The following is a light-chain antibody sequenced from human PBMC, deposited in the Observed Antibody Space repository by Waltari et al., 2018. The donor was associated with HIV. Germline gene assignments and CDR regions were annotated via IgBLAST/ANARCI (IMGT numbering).Light chain of an antibody. CDR1: QSITNF. CDR2: KAS. J-gene: IGKJ2*01. V-gene: IGKV1-5*03. Sequence: DIQMTQSPSTLSASIGDRVTITCRASQSITNFLAWYQQKPGRAPNLLISKASILQSGVLSNFSGSGSGTHFTLTISGLRLDDFATYYCQQYSRFPVTFGQGTKL. CDR3: QQYSRFPVT.